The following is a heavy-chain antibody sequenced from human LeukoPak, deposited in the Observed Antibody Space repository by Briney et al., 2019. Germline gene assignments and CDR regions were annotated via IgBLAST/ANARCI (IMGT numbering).Heavy chain of an antibody. J-gene: IGHJ4*02. V-gene: IGHV1-2*06. Sequence: ASVKVSCKASGYTFTGYYMHWVRQAPGQGLEWMGRINPNSGGTNYAQKFQGRVTMARDTSISTAYMELSRLRSDDTAVYYCARITGLRYFDWFPSAAEPDYWGKGTLVTVSS. CDR1: GYTFTGYY. D-gene: IGHD3-9*01. CDR3: ARITGLRYFDWFPSAAEPDY. CDR2: INPNSGGT.